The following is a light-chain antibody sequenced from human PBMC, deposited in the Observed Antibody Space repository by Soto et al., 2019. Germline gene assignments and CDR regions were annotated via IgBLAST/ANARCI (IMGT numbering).Light chain of an antibody. CDR3: CSYAGSYIYV. J-gene: IGLJ1*01. V-gene: IGLV2-11*01. Sequence: QSALTQPRSVSGSPGQSVTISCTGTSSDVGGYNYVSWYQQHPGKAPKLMIYDVTERPSGVPYRFSGSKSGNTASLTISGLLAEDEADYYCCSYAGSYIYVFGTGTKVTVL. CDR1: SSDVGGYNY. CDR2: DVT.